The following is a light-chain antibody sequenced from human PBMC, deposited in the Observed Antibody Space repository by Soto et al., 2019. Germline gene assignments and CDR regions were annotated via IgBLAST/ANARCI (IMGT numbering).Light chain of an antibody. Sequence: EIVMTQSPATLSVSPGERSTLSCMASQSVSSNLAWYQQKPGQSPRLPIHGTSTRATGIPARLSGSGSGTAFTLTISSLQSEDFAVYYCHQYNFWPTFGQGTKVDIK. CDR2: GTS. CDR3: HQYNFWPT. CDR1: QSVSSN. J-gene: IGKJ1*01. V-gene: IGKV3-15*01.